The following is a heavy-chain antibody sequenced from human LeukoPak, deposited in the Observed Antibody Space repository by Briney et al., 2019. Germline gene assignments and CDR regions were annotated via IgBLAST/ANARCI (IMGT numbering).Heavy chain of an antibody. CDR1: GYTFTGYY. Sequence: ASVKVSCKASGYTFTGYYMHWVRQAPGQGLEWMGWINPNSGGTNYAQKFQGRVTMTRDTSISTAYMELSSLRSEDTAVYYCARRGYSYGYGPPDYWGQGTLVTVSS. D-gene: IGHD5-18*01. CDR2: INPNSGGT. V-gene: IGHV1-2*02. J-gene: IGHJ4*02. CDR3: ARRGYSYGYGPPDY.